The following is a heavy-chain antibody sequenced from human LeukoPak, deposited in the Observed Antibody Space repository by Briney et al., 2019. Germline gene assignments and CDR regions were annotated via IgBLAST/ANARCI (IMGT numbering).Heavy chain of an antibody. V-gene: IGHV4-39*07. D-gene: IGHD6-6*01. CDR1: GGSISSSSYY. Sequence: PSETLSLTCTVSGGSISSSSYYWGWIRQPPGKGLEWIGSIYYSGSTYYNPSLKSRVTISVDTSKNQFSLKLSSVTAADTAVYYCARRVPSSSSPEVDWFDPWGQGTLVTVSS. CDR2: IYYSGST. J-gene: IGHJ5*02. CDR3: ARRVPSSSSPEVDWFDP.